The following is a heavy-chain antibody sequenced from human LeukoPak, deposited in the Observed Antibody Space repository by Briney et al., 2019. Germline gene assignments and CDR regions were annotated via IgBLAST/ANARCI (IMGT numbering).Heavy chain of an antibody. J-gene: IGHJ6*03. V-gene: IGHV1-69*05. CDR1: GGTFSSYA. Sequence: VASVKVSCKAPGGTFSSYAISWVRQAPGQGLEWMGGIIPIFGTANYAQKFQGRVTITTDESTSTAYMELSSLRSEDTAVYYCARGRGPYYYYMDVWGKGTTVTVSS. CDR3: ARGRGPYYYYMDV. CDR2: IIPIFGTA.